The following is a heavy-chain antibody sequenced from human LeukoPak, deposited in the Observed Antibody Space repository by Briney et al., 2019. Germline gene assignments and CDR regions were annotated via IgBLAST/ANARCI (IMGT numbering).Heavy chain of an antibody. CDR2: ISSSGSTI. V-gene: IGHV3-48*03. Sequence: GGSLRLSCAASGFTFSSYEMNWVRQAPGKGLEWVSYISSSGSTIYYADSVKGRFTISRDNAKNSLYLQMNSLRAEDTAVYYCASRTTVGPPRNWGQGTLVTVSS. CDR1: GFTFSSYE. D-gene: IGHD4-23*01. J-gene: IGHJ4*02. CDR3: ASRTTVGPPRN.